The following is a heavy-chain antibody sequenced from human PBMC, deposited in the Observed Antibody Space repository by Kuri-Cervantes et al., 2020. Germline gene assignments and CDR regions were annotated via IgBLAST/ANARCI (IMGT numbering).Heavy chain of an antibody. D-gene: IGHD5-18*01. CDR3: ARGDTAMAGNKEDAFDI. J-gene: IGHJ3*02. CDR1: GYTFTSYY. Sequence: ASVKVSCKASGYTFTSYYMHWVRQAPGQGLEWMGWINTNTGNPTYAQGFTGRFVFSLDTSVSTAYLQISSLKAEDTAVYYCARGDTAMAGNKEDAFDIWGQGTMVTVSS. V-gene: IGHV7-4-1*02. CDR2: INTNTGNP.